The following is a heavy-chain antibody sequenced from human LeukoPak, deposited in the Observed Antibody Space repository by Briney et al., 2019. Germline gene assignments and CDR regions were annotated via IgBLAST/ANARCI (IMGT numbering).Heavy chain of an antibody. J-gene: IGHJ4*02. CDR2: ISSSSSYI. Sequence: GGSLRLSCAASGFTFSSYSMNWVRQAPGKGLEWVSSISSSSSYIYYADSVKGRFTISRGNADNSLYLQMNSLRGEDTAVYFCARGGSDSSRYWLYWGQGTLVTVSS. V-gene: IGHV3-21*01. CDR1: GFTFSSYS. D-gene: IGHD6-25*01. CDR3: ARGGSDSSRYWLY.